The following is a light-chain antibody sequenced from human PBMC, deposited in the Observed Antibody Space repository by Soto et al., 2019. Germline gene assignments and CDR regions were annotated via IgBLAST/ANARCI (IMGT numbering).Light chain of an antibody. J-gene: IGLJ2*01. CDR2: GNS. V-gene: IGLV1-40*01. Sequence: QSVLTQPPSVSGAPGQRVTISCTGSSSNIGAGYDVHWYQQLPGTAPKLLIYGNSNRPSGVPDRFSGSKSGTSASLAITGLQAEDEADYYCQYYVRSLSGSVVFGGGTKLPLL. CDR3: QYYVRSLSGSVV. CDR1: SSNIGAGYD.